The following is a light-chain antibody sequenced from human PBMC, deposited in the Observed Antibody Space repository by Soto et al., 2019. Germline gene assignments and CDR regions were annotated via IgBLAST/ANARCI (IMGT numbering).Light chain of an antibody. V-gene: IGKV1-5*01. Sequence: IQMTQFPSSLSASVGDRVTITCQASQSISSWLAWYQQKPGKAPKVLIFDASSLESGVPSRFSGSGSATECTLTISSLQPDDFATYYCQQYSTYPWTLCQGTKVDIK. CDR2: DAS. CDR1: QSISSW. CDR3: QQYSTYPWT. J-gene: IGKJ1*01.